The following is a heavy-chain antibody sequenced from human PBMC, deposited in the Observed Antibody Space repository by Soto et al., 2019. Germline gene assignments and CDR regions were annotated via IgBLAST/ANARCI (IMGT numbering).Heavy chain of an antibody. CDR2: IYYSGST. CDR1: GGSISSGGYY. CDR3: ASLLKRDYYGMDV. V-gene: IGHV4-31*03. Sequence: QVQLQESGPGLVKPSQTLSLTCTVSGGSISSGGYYWSWIRQHPGKGLEWIGYIYYSGSTYYNPSLRIRVTISVDTSKNQFSLKLSSVTAAYTAVYYCASLLKRDYYGMDVWGQGTTVTVSS. D-gene: IGHD2-21*01. J-gene: IGHJ6*02.